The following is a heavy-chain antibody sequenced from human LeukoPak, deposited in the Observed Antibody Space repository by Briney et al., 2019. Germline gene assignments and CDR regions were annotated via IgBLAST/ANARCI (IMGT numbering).Heavy chain of an antibody. J-gene: IGHJ4*02. CDR3: ATDERIGHGEWLLYTY. D-gene: IGHD3-3*01. V-gene: IGHV1-24*01. Sequence: ASVKVSCKVSGYTLTELSMHWVRQAPGKGLEWMGGVDPEDGETIYAQKFQGRVTMTEDTSTDTAYMELSSLRSEDTAVYYCATDERIGHGEWLLYTYWGQGTLVTVSS. CDR1: GYTLTELS. CDR2: VDPEDGET.